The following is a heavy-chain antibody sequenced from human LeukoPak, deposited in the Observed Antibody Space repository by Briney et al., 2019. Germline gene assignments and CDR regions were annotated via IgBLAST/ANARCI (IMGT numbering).Heavy chain of an antibody. CDR3: AELGITMIGGV. CDR2: ISSSGSTI. CDR1: GFTFSSYA. J-gene: IGHJ6*04. V-gene: IGHV3-48*03. Sequence: GGSLRLSCIASGFTFSSYAMSWVRQAPGKGLEWVSYISSSGSTIYYADSVKGRFTISRDNAKNSLYLQMNSLRAEDTAVYYCAELGITMIGGVWGKGTTVTISS. D-gene: IGHD3-10*02.